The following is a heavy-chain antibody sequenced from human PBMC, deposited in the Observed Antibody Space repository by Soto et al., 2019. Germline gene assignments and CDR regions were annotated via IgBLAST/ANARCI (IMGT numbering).Heavy chain of an antibody. Sequence: PSDTLSLTCAVSGYSLSSGSYWVWIRQPPGKGPEWIASIYHGGTTFYNPSLKSRVTLSVDTSKNHYSLKLRSVTAADTAVYYCARVHVMVVAGSTFDYWGPGILVNVSS. D-gene: IGHD6-19*01. CDR2: IYHGGTT. J-gene: IGHJ4*01. CDR1: GYSLSSGSY. V-gene: IGHV4-38-2*01. CDR3: ARVHVMVVAGSTFDY.